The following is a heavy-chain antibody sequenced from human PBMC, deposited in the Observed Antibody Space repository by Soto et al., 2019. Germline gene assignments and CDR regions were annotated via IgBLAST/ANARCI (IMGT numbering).Heavy chain of an antibody. Sequence: SETLSLTCTVTGSSISSNSHYWSWIRQPPGKGLEWIGEINHSGSTNYNPSLKSRVTISVDTSKNQFSLKLISVTTVDTAVYYCAILCGYCTINALNGDYALDDWGEGTTVSVAS. V-gene: IGHV4-39*07. CDR1: GSSISSNSHY. CDR3: AILCGYCTINALNGDYALDD. CDR2: INHSGST. J-gene: IGHJ6*04. D-gene: IGHD3-3*01.